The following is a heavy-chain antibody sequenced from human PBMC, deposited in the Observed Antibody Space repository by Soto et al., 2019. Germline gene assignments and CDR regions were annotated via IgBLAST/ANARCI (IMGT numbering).Heavy chain of an antibody. CDR3: VRGIPAQYTSNWLYWYFDL. V-gene: IGHV3-33*01. D-gene: IGHD6-13*01. CDR1: GFVYSTYA. Sequence: VQLVESGGGVVQPGRSLRLSCAASGFVYSTYAMHWVRLSPGKGLEWVALIWNDGATQNYLDSVKGRFIISRDNSLNTLHLQMDILRAEDSGVYFCVRGIPAQYTSNWLYWYFDLWGRGTQVTVSA. J-gene: IGHJ2*01. CDR2: IWNDGATQ.